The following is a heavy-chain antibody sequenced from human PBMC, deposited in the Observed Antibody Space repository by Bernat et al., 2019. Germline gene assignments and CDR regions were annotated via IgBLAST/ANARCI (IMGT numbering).Heavy chain of an antibody. V-gene: IGHV1-18*04. D-gene: IGHD6-13*01. CDR3: ARALGDSSSFFIDY. CDR2: ISAYNGYI. J-gene: IGHJ4*02. CDR1: GYTFTNNG. Sequence: QVQLAQSGAEVKKPGASVKVSCKASGYTFTNNGISWVRQAPGQGLEWMGWISAYNGYINYAQKLQGRVTMTTDTSTSTAYMAVRSLRSDDTAVYYCARALGDSSSFFIDYWGQGTLVTVSS.